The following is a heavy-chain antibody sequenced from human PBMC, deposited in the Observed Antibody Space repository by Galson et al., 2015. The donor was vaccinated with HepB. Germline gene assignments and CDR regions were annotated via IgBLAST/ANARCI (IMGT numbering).Heavy chain of an antibody. V-gene: IGHV1-69*13. CDR1: GGTFSSYA. Sequence: SVKVSCKASGGTFSSYAISWVRQAPGQGLEWMGWIIPIFGTANYAQKFQGRVTITADESTSTAYMELSSLRSEDTAVYYCARGGVTHYYYYYMDVWGKGTTVTVSS. J-gene: IGHJ6*03. D-gene: IGHD3-10*01. CDR3: ARGGVTHYYYYYMDV. CDR2: IIPIFGTA.